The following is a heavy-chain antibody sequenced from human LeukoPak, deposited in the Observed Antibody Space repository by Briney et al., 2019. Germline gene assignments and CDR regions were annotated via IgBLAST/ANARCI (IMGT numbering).Heavy chain of an antibody. CDR3: ARGRRAGYCSGGSCYGGEYFQH. D-gene: IGHD2-15*01. Sequence: SETLSLTCTVSGGSITSYYWSWIRQPPGKGLEWIGYISYSGSTNYNPSLKSRVTISLDTSKNQFSLKLSSVTAADTAVYYCARGRRAGYCSGGSCYGGEYFQHWGQGTLVTVSS. CDR2: ISYSGST. V-gene: IGHV4-59*01. CDR1: GGSITSYY. J-gene: IGHJ1*01.